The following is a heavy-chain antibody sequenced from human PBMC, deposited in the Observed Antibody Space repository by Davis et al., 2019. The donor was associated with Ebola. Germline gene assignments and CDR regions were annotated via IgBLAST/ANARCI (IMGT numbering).Heavy chain of an antibody. V-gene: IGHV3-74*01. J-gene: IGHJ4*02. Sequence: GESLKISCAVSGFTFRSYWMHWVRQAPGKGLVWVSRVNDDGSTTDYAGSVKGRFTISRDNAKNTLFLQMNSLRVEDTAVYYCAREDPYGDSFDYWGQGALVTVSS. CDR2: VNDDGSTT. CDR1: GFTFRSYW. D-gene: IGHD4/OR15-4a*01. CDR3: AREDPYGDSFDY.